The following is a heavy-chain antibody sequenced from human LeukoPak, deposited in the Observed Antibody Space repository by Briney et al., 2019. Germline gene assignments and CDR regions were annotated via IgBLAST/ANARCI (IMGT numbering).Heavy chain of an antibody. J-gene: IGHJ4*02. CDR2: INPNSGGT. D-gene: IGHD3-10*01. CDR1: GYTFTGYY. CDR3: ARGSMVRGVIITDTTYYFDY. Sequence: ASVKVSCKASGYTFTGYYMHWVRQAPGQGLEWMGWINPNSGGTNYAQKFQGWVTMTRDTSISTAYMELSRLRSVDTAVYYCARGSMVRGVIITDTTYYFDYWGQGTLVTVSS. V-gene: IGHV1-2*04.